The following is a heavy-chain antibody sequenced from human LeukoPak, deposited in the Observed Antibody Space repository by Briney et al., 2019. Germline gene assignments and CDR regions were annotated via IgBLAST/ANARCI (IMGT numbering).Heavy chain of an antibody. CDR2: INPNSGGT. CDR3: ASDSGWYFFGY. V-gene: IGHV1-2*02. CDR1: GYTFTRYY. D-gene: IGHD6-19*01. Sequence: GASVKASCKASGYTFTRYYMHWVRQAPGQGLEWVGWINPNSGGTNYAQKFQGRVTMTRDTSISTAYMELSRLRSDDTAVYYCASDSGWYFFGYWGPRTLVTVSS. J-gene: IGHJ4*02.